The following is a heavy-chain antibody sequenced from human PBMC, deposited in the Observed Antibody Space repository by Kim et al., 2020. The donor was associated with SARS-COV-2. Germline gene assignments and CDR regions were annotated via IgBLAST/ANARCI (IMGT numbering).Heavy chain of an antibody. V-gene: IGHV1-18*01. CDR3: ARGSYWDY. CDR2: ISPYNGNT. Sequence: ASVKVSCKASGYTFNSHEINWVRQAPGQGLEWMGWISPYNGNTDYAQKVQGRVTMTADTSTTTAYMELRSLRSDDTAVYYCARGSYWDYWGQGTLVTVSS. J-gene: IGHJ4*02. CDR1: GYTFNSHE.